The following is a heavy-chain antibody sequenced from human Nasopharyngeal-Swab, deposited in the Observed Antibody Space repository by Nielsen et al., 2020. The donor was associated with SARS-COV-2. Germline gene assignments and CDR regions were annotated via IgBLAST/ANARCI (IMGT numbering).Heavy chain of an antibody. CDR2: INPNSGYT. CDR3: ARDEIKRGYSGYDRNDS. CDR1: GYTFTAYY. Sequence: ASVKVSCKTSGYTFTAYYVHWVRQAPGQGLEWVGRINPNSGYTEYEQKFKGRVAMTRDTSITTAYMELFILTSDDTAVYYCARDEIKRGYSGYDRNDSWGQGTLVTVSS. V-gene: IGHV1-2*06. J-gene: IGHJ4*02. D-gene: IGHD5-12*01.